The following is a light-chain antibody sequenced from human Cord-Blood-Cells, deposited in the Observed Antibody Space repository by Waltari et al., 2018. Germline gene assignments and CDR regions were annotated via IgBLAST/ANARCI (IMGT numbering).Light chain of an antibody. V-gene: IGLV2-14*03. CDR3: SSYTSSNPYV. Sequence: QSALTQPASVSGSPGQSITISCTGTSSDVGGYNYVSWYQQHPGKAPKLMIYDVSNRPSGVSNRFSGSKSGNTASLPISGLQAEDEADYYCSSYTSSNPYVFGTGTKVTVL. CDR2: DVS. J-gene: IGLJ1*01. CDR1: SSDVGGYNY.